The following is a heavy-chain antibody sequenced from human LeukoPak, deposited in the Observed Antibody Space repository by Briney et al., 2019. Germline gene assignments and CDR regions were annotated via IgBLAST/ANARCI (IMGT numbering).Heavy chain of an antibody. CDR3: AKMAARPQDY. D-gene: IGHD6-6*01. Sequence: PGGSLRLSCAASGFTFSSYGMHWVRQAPGKGLEWVAFIRYDGSNKYYADSVKGRFTISRDNSKNTLYLQMNSLRAEDTAVYYRAKMAARPQDYWGQGTLVTVSS. CDR2: IRYDGSNK. J-gene: IGHJ4*02. CDR1: GFTFSSYG. V-gene: IGHV3-30*02.